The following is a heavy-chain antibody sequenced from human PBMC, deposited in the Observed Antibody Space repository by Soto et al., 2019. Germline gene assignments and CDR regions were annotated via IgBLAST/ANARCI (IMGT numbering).Heavy chain of an antibody. CDR1: CYIFVNYG. Sequence: QVQLVQSGEEGKKPGASVKVSCKASCYIFVNYGIAWVRQAPGQGLEWMGWISPYTGNTHSATKVQGRLTMTTDTSTSTAYMDLGSLTSDDTSVYYCVMVDNYVTPTPQDVWGQGTTVTVSS. CDR2: ISPYTGNT. J-gene: IGHJ6*02. V-gene: IGHV1-18*01. CDR3: VMVDNYVTPTPQDV. D-gene: IGHD3-16*01.